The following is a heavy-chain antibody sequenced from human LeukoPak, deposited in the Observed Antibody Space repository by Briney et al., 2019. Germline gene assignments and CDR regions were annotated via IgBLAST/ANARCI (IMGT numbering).Heavy chain of an antibody. CDR1: GFKFDNYW. J-gene: IGHJ4*02. CDR3: ARIGYSSSSFDY. CDR2: IKQDGSVK. Sequence: PGGSLRLSCAASGFKFDNYWMSWVRQAPGKGLEWVANIKQDGSVKYYVDSVKGRFTISRDNARNSQYLQMNSLRPEDKAVYYCARIGYSSSSFDYWGQGTLVTVSS. D-gene: IGHD6-6*01. V-gene: IGHV3-7*01.